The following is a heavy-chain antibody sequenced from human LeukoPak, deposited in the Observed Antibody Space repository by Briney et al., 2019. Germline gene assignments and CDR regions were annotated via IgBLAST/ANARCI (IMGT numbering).Heavy chain of an antibody. CDR2: ISDSAGST. CDR3: ANPPGIAAAGTGRGYYFGY. CDR1: GFTVSSSS. Sequence: GGSLRLSCAASGFTVSSSSMSWVRQAPGKGLEWVSTISDSAGSTYYADSVRGRFTVSRDNSKTTLYQKTNSLRAEDSAVYYCANPPGIAAAGTGRGYYFGYWGQGTLVTVSS. V-gene: IGHV3-23*01. J-gene: IGHJ4*02. D-gene: IGHD6-13*01.